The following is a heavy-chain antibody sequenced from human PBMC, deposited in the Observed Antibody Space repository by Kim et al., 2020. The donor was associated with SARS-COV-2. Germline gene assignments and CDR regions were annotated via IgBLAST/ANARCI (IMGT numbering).Heavy chain of an antibody. V-gene: IGHV4-34*01. D-gene: IGHD6-19*01. Sequence: SETLSLTCAVYGGSFSGYYWSWIRQPPGKGLEWIGEINHSGSTNYNPSLKSRVTISVDTSKNQFSLKLSSVTAADTAVYYCARRVSSGWKDPYYYYYYYMDVWGKGTTVTVSS. CDR1: GGSFSGYY. J-gene: IGHJ6*03. CDR3: ARRVSSGWKDPYYYYYYYMDV. CDR2: INHSGST.